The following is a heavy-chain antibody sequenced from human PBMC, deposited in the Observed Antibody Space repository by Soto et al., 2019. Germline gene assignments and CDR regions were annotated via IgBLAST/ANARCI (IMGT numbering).Heavy chain of an antibody. Sequence: ASVKVSCKASGYTFTGYYMHWVRQAPGQGLEWMGWINPNSGGTNYAQKFQDRVTMTADTSSSTAYMELRGLRSDDKAKYYSATSYESGFDTWGQGTLVTVSS. J-gene: IGHJ5*02. V-gene: IGHV1-2*02. CDR2: INPNSGGT. D-gene: IGHD3-3*01. CDR1: GYTFTGYY. CDR3: ATSYESGFDT.